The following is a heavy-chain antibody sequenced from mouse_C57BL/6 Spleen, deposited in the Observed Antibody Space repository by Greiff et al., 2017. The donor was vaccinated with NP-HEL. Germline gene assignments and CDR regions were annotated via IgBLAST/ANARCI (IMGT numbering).Heavy chain of an antibody. CDR1: GYTFTSYW. CDR3: ARRVDECDAWFAY. D-gene: IGHD1-1*02. Sequence: QVQLKQSGAELVMPGASVKLSCKASGYTFTSYWMHWVKQRPGQGLEWIGEIDPSDSYTNYNQKFKGKSTLTVDKSSSKAYMQLSSLTSEESAVYYCARRVDECDAWFAYWGQGTLVTVSA. CDR2: IDPSDSYT. V-gene: IGHV1-69*01. J-gene: IGHJ3*01.